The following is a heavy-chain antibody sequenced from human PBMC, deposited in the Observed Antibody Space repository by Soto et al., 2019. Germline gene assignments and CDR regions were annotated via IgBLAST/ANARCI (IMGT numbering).Heavy chain of an antibody. V-gene: IGHV3-74*01. J-gene: IGHJ4*02. CDR2: INMDGTTI. CDR3: ARAGSSRFDY. CDR1: GFSFSTYW. Sequence: PGGSLRLSCTPSGFSFSTYWMHWVRQAPGEGLAWVSRINMDGTTINYADSVKGRFTISRDNAKSTLYLQMSSLRDDDTAVYYCARAGSSRFDYWGLGTLVTVSS.